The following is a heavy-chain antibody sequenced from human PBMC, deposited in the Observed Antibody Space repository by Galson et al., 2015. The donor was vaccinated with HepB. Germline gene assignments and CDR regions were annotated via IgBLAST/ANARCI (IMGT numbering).Heavy chain of an antibody. CDR2: IYRGVTT. Sequence: SLRLSCAASGFTVSYNYMSWVRQGPGKGLEWVSAIYRGVTTDYTDSVKGRFTISRDTSKNTVYLQMDSLRTDDTAVYFCARWLPPPRELRYWYFDLWGRGTLDTVSS. CDR3: ARWLPPPRELRYWYFDL. D-gene: IGHD1-7*01. V-gene: IGHV3-66*01. CDR1: GFTVSYNY. J-gene: IGHJ2*01.